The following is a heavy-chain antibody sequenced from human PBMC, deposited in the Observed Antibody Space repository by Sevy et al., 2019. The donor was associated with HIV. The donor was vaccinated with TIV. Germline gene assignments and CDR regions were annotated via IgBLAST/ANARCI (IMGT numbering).Heavy chain of an antibody. V-gene: IGHV3-33*08. Sequence: GGCLRLSCAASGFTFSSYVMRWVRQAPGKGLEWVALIWYDGTIKYYADSVKGRFTISRDNSKDTLFLQMNSLTPEDTAVYYCARGGGYCGGDCYSIDYWGQGALVTVSS. D-gene: IGHD2-21*02. CDR3: ARGGGYCGGDCYSIDY. J-gene: IGHJ4*02. CDR2: IWYDGTIK. CDR1: GFTFSSYV.